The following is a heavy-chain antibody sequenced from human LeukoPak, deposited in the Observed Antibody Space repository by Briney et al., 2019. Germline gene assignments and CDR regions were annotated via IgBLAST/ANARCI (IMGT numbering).Heavy chain of an antibody. Sequence: ASVKVSCKASGDTFSGYYMHWLRQAPGQGLEWMGWINPDSGITNYAQKFQGRVTMTRDTSIKIAYMELSRLRSDDTAVYYCARDLSSVSLWFDPWGQGTLVTVSS. V-gene: IGHV1-2*02. D-gene: IGHD3-22*01. J-gene: IGHJ5*02. CDR2: INPDSGIT. CDR1: GDTFSGYY. CDR3: ARDLSSVSLWFDP.